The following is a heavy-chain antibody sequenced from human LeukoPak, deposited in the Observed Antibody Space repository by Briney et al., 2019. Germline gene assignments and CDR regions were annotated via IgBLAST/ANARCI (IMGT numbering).Heavy chain of an antibody. CDR2: ISGSGGRT. Sequence: GGSLRLSCAASGFTFSSYAMSWVRQAPGKGLEWVSAISGSGGRTYYADSVTGRFTISRDNSKNTLYLQMNSLRAEDTAVYYCAKLYCTSTSCQIDYWGQGTLVTVSS. J-gene: IGHJ4*02. D-gene: IGHD2-2*01. CDR1: GFTFSSYA. V-gene: IGHV3-23*01. CDR3: AKLYCTSTSCQIDY.